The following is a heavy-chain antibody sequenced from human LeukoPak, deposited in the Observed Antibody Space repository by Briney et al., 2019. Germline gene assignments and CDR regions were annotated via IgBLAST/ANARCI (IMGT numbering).Heavy chain of an antibody. CDR3: ARDRRTYYYGSGRQDYYYYYGMDV. CDR2: INTNTGNP. CDR1: GYTFTSYA. J-gene: IGHJ6*02. D-gene: IGHD3-10*01. Sequence: ASVKVSCKASGYTFTSYATNWVRQAPGQGLEWMGWINTNTGNPTYAQGFTGRFVFSLDTSVSTAYLQISSLKAEDTAVYYCARDRRTYYYGSGRQDYYYYYGMDVWGQGTTVTVSS. V-gene: IGHV7-4-1*02.